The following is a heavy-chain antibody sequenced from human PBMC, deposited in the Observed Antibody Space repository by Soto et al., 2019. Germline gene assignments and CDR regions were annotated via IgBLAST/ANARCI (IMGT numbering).Heavy chain of an antibody. CDR3: ARDAWIQLWLEDYYYYGTEV. V-gene: IGHV4-34*01. D-gene: IGHD5-18*01. Sequence: SETLSLTCAVYGGSVSGYYWSWIRQRPGKGLEWIGEINHSGSTNYNPSLKSRVTISVDTSKNQLSLKLSSVTAADTAVYYCARDAWIQLWLEDYYYYGTEVWGEGTPVSGSA. CDR1: GGSVSGYY. J-gene: IGHJ6*04. CDR2: INHSGST.